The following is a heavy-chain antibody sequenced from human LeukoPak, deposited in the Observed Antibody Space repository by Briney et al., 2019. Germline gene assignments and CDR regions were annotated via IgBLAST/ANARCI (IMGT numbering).Heavy chain of an antibody. Sequence: GGSLRLSCAASGFTFSSVGMHWVRQAPGKGLQWVAVISYDGSSKYYADSVKGRFTISRDNSKNTLYLQMNSLRAEDTAVYYCASPAVYSSSWYYFDYWGQGTLVTVSS. J-gene: IGHJ4*02. V-gene: IGHV3-30*03. D-gene: IGHD6-13*01. CDR2: ISYDGSSK. CDR3: ASPAVYSSSWYYFDY. CDR1: GFTFSSVG.